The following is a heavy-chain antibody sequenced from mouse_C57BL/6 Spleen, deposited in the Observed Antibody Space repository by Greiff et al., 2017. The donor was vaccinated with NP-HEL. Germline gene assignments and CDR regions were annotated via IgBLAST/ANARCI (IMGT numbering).Heavy chain of an antibody. CDR2: IYPGSGST. CDR1: GYTFTSYW. CDR3: ARSRLLPYYFDY. D-gene: IGHD1-1*01. Sequence: QVQLQQPGAELVKPGASVKMSCKASGYTFTSYWITWVKQRPGQGLEWIGDIYPGSGSTNYNEKFKGKATLTVDTSSSTAYMQLSSLTSEDSAVYYCARSRLLPYYFDYWGQGTTLTVSS. J-gene: IGHJ2*01. V-gene: IGHV1-55*01.